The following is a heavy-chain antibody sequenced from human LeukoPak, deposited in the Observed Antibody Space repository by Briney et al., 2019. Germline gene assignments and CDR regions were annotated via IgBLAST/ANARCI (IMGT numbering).Heavy chain of an antibody. CDR2: ISDNA. V-gene: IGHV3-23*01. J-gene: IGHJ5*01. CDR3: VKAIRPFNTGNYYSCLDF. D-gene: IGHD3-9*01. Sequence: GGSQRLSCAASGFTLTTYTMSWVRQIPGKGLEWVSTISDNAYYADSVKGRFTISRDTSRNTLHLQMDSLRAEDTALYYCVKAIRPFNTGNYYSCLDFWGHGTLVTVSS. CDR1: GFTLTTYT.